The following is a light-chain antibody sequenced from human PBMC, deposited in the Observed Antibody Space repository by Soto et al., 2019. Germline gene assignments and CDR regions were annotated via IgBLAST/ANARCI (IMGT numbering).Light chain of an antibody. J-gene: IGKJ4*01. V-gene: IGKV3-20*01. Sequence: IVLTQSPGTLSLSPGERATLSCRASQSVGSYLAWYQQKPGQAPRLLIYGASSRATGIPDRFGGSGSGTDFTLAISRLEPEDFAVYYCQQYGSSPLTFGGGTKVEIK. CDR1: QSVGSY. CDR2: GAS. CDR3: QQYGSSPLT.